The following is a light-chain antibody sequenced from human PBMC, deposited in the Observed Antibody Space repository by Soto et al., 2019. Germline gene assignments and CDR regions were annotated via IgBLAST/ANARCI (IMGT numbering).Light chain of an antibody. Sequence: AIRVSQSPSSLSSSTGDKVTITCRSSQCICSYFACYQQKPGKASMHLICAASYLQSGAPARFCGSGSGHDFTFPFRCLESEDVATYSCYQYYSYPRTFGQRSKV. CDR1: QCICSY. V-gene: IGKV1-8*01. J-gene: IGKJ1*01. CDR2: AAS. CDR3: YQYYSYPRT.